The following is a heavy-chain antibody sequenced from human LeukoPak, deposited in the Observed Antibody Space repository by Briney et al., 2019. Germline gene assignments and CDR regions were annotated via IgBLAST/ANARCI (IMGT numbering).Heavy chain of an antibody. CDR1: GGSISSYY. Sequence: PSETLSLTCTVSGGSISSYYWSWIRQPPGKGLEWIGEINHSGSTNYNPSLKSRVTISVDTSKNQFSLKLSSVTAADTAVYYCARGGARLGYYYYYYMDVWGKGTTVTVSS. D-gene: IGHD3-10*01. V-gene: IGHV4-34*01. CDR3: ARGGARLGYYYYYYMDV. CDR2: INHSGST. J-gene: IGHJ6*03.